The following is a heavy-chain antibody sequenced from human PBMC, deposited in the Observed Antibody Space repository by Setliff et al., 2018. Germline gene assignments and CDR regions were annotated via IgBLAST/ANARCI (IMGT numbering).Heavy chain of an antibody. D-gene: IGHD3-16*01. CDR3: AKYVKKFAHFDY. CDR2: ISDDGGRT. J-gene: IGHJ4*02. Sequence: GSLRLSCAASGFTFSSYSMNWVRQAPGKGLEWVSGISDDGGRTYYADSVKGRFTISRDNSKNTLYLQMSSLRAEDTAVYYCAKYVKKFAHFDYWGQGTLVTVSS. CDR1: GFTFSSYS. V-gene: IGHV3-23*01.